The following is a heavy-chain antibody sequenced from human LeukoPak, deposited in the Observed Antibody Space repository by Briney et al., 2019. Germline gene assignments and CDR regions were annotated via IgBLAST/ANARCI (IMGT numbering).Heavy chain of an antibody. CDR3: ARPGGNVNAFDI. J-gene: IGHJ3*02. V-gene: IGHV3-33*01. CDR2: IWYDGSNK. CDR1: GLTSSTFA. D-gene: IGHD4-23*01. Sequence: GGSLGPSCAGSGLTSSTFAMPGFGRPQGRGREGVAVIWYDGSNKYYADSVKGRFTISRDNSKNTLYLQMNSLRAEDTAVYYCARPGGNVNAFDIWGQGTMVTVSS.